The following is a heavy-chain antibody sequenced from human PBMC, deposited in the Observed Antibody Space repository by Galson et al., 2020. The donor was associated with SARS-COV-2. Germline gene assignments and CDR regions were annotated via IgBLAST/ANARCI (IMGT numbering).Heavy chain of an antibody. CDR1: GGSFSGYY. CDR3: ARRKIVGAEGAAFDI. D-gene: IGHD1-26*01. Sequence: SETLSLTCAVYGGSFSGYYWSWIRQPPGKGLEWIGEINHSGSTNYNPSLKSRVTISVDTSKNQFSLKLSSVTAADTAMYYCARRKIVGAEGAAFDIWGQGTMVTVSS. V-gene: IGHV4-34*01. J-gene: IGHJ3*02. CDR2: INHSGST.